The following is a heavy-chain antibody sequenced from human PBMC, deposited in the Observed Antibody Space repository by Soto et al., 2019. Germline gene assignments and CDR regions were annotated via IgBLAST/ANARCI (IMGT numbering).Heavy chain of an antibody. D-gene: IGHD3-9*01. J-gene: IGHJ4*02. CDR1: GFTFSSYG. Sequence: PGGSLRLSCAASGFTFSSYGMHWVRQAPGKGLEWVAVISYDGSNKYYADSVKGRFTISRDNSKNTLYLQMNSLRAEDTAVYYCAKGGPLRNYYFDYWGQGTLVTVSS. CDR3: AKGGPLRNYYFDY. V-gene: IGHV3-30*18. CDR2: ISYDGSNK.